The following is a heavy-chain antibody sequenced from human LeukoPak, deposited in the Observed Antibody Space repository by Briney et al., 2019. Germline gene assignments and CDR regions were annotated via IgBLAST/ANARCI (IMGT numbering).Heavy chain of an antibody. CDR3: ARALNRHIGAFEY. CDR2: ISGSGGST. V-gene: IGHV3-23*01. Sequence: PGGSLRLSCAASGFTFSSYAVSWVRQAPGKGLEWVSAISGSGGSTYYADSVKGRFTISRDNSKNTLYLHMNSLRVEDTATYFCARALNRHIGAFEYWGQGALVTVS. D-gene: IGHD4/OR15-4a*01. CDR1: GFTFSSYA. J-gene: IGHJ4*02.